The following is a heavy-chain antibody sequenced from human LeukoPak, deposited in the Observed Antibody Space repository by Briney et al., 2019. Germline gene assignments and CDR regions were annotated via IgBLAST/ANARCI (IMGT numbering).Heavy chain of an antibody. J-gene: IGHJ6*04. CDR1: GGSFSGYY. V-gene: IGHV4-34*01. CDR3: ARGGGSYYDGMDV. CDR2: INHSGST. Sequence: SETLSLTCAVYGGSFSGYYWSWIRPPPGKGVEWIGEINHSGSTNYNPSLKSRVTISVDTSKNQFSLKLSSVAAADTAVYYCARGGGSYYDGMDVWGEGTTVTVSS. D-gene: IGHD3-16*01.